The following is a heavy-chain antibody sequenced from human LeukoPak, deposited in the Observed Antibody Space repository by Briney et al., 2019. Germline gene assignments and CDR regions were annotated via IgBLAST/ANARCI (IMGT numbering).Heavy chain of an antibody. V-gene: IGHV3-21*01. J-gene: IGHJ3*02. CDR1: GFTFSSYS. CDR3: ARDPIAGAFDI. CDR2: ISSSSSYI. D-gene: IGHD2-21*01. Sequence: GGSLRLSCAASGFTFSSYSMNWVRQAPGKGLEWVSSISSSSSYIYYADSVKGRFTISRDNANNSLYLQMNSLRAEDTAVYYCARDPIAGAFDIWGQGKMVTVSS.